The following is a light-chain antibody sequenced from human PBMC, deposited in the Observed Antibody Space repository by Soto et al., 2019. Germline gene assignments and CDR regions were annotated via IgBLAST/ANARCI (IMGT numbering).Light chain of an antibody. J-gene: IGKJ3*01. CDR3: QHYGGSLFT. CDR2: GAS. V-gene: IGKV3-20*01. Sequence: EIVLTQSPGTLSLSPGERATLSCRASESVSSSYLAWYHQKPGQAPRLLIYGASNRATGFPDRFSGSGSGTDFTLTISRLEHEDFAVYYCQHYGGSLFTFGPGTKVEIK. CDR1: ESVSSSY.